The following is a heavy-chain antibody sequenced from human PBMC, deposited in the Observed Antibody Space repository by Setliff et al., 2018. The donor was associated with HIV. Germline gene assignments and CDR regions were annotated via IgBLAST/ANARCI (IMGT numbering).Heavy chain of an antibody. Sequence: ASVKVSCKASGYTFTSYGISWVRQAPGQGLEWMGMVYPSDGSTSYAQKFQGRVTMTRDTSTSTIYMELNSLTSEDTAVYYCARDNTAFDIWGQGAMVTVSS. J-gene: IGHJ3*02. CDR3: ARDNTAFDI. V-gene: IGHV1-46*01. CDR2: VYPSDGST. CDR1: GYTFTSYG. D-gene: IGHD2-2*02.